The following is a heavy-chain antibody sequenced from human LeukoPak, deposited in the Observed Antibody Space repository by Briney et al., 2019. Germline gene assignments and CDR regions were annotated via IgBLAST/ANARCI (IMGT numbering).Heavy chain of an antibody. Sequence: GRSLRLSCAASGFTFADYDMRCVRQAPGKGLGWLSDINWNGGSTDYADSVKGRFTISRDNAKNSLYLHMSSLRDEDTAFYYCARRHTTNGYNWFDPWGQGTLVIVSS. CDR3: ARRHTTNGYNWFDP. J-gene: IGHJ5*02. CDR1: GFTFADYD. D-gene: IGHD3-16*02. CDR2: INWNGGST. V-gene: IGHV3-20*04.